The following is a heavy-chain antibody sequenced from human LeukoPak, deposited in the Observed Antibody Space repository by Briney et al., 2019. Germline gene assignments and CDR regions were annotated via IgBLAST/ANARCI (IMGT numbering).Heavy chain of an antibody. CDR1: GYTFTSYG. D-gene: IGHD3-22*01. CDR3: AREIPTYYYDGSGYYFDY. CDR2: ISAYNGNT. J-gene: IGHJ4*02. Sequence: GASVKVSCKASGYTFTSYGISWVRQAPGQGLEWMGWISAYNGNTNYAQKLQGRVTMTTDTSTSTAYMELRSLRSDDTAVYYCAREIPTYYYDGSGYYFDYWGQGTLVTGSS. V-gene: IGHV1-18*01.